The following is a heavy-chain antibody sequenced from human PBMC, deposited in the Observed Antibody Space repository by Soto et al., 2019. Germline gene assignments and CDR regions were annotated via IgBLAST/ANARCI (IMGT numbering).Heavy chain of an antibody. CDR2: ISGSGGST. CDR3: AKPVRYSGYDTLEY. Sequence: LSLSCAASGFTFSSYAMSWVRQAPGKGLEWVSAISGSGGSTYYADSVKGRFTISRDNSKNTLYLQMNSLRAEDTAVYYCAKPVRYSGYDTLEYGGQVTLVTVSS. V-gene: IGHV3-23*01. CDR1: GFTFSSYA. J-gene: IGHJ4*02. D-gene: IGHD5-12*01.